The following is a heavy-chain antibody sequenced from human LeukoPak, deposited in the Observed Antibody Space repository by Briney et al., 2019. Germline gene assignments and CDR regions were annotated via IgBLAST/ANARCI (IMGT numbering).Heavy chain of an antibody. CDR3: AREMVGYCSSTSCFYNWFDP. CDR2: ISAYNGNT. V-gene: IGHV1-18*01. D-gene: IGHD2-2*01. J-gene: IGHJ5*02. Sequence: ASVKVSCEASGYTFTSYGISWVRQAPGQGLEWMGWISAYNGNTNYAQKLQGRVTMTTDTSTSTAYMELRSLRSDDTAVYYCAREMVGYCSSTSCFYNWFDPWGQGTLVTVSS. CDR1: GYTFTSYG.